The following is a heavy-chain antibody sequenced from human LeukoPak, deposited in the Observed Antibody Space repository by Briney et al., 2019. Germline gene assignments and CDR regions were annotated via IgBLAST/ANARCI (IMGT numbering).Heavy chain of an antibody. D-gene: IGHD6-19*01. V-gene: IGHV3-30-3*01. CDR3: ARESTVAGFDY. J-gene: IGHJ4*02. Sequence: PGRSLRLSCAASGFTFSSYAMHWVRQAPGKGLEWVAVISYDGSNKYYADSVKGRFTISRDNSKNTLYLQMNSLRAEDTAVYYCARESTVAGFDYWGQGTLVTVSS. CDR2: ISYDGSNK. CDR1: GFTFSSYA.